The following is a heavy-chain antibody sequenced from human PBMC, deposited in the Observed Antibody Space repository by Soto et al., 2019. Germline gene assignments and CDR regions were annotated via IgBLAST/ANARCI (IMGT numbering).Heavy chain of an antibody. CDR2: IYYSGST. D-gene: IGHD5-12*01. V-gene: IGHV4-31*03. CDR3: ATQDDGYNFHY. J-gene: IGHJ4*02. Sequence: SETLSLTCTVSGGSISSGGYYWSWIRQHPGKGLEWIGHIYYSGSTYYNPSLKSRVTISVDTSKNQFSLKLSSVTAADTAVYYCATQDDGYNFHYWGQGTLVTVSS. CDR1: GGSISSGGYY.